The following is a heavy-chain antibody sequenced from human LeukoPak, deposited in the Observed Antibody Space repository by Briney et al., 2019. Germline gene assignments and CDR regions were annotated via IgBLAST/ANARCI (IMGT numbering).Heavy chain of an antibody. V-gene: IGHV1-18*01. CDR2: ISAYNGNT. Sequence: ASVKVSCKASGYTFTSYGISWVRQAPGQGLEWMGWISAYNGNTNYAQKLQGRVTMTTDTSTNTAYMELRSLGSDDTAVYYCARDNPYYDSSGYYFDAFDIWGQGTMVAVSS. CDR3: ARDNPYYDSSGYYFDAFDI. CDR1: GYTFTSYG. D-gene: IGHD3-22*01. J-gene: IGHJ3*02.